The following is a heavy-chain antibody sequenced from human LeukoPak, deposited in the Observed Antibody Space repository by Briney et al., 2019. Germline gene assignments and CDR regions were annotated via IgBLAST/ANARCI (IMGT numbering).Heavy chain of an antibody. CDR1: GGTFSSYA. D-gene: IGHD1-7*01. Sequence: SVKVSCKASGGTFSSYAISWVRQALGQGLEWMGGIIPIFGTANYAQKFQGRVTITTDESTSTAYMELSSLRSEDTAVYYCARVLGWNYVEWFDPWGQGTLVTVSS. V-gene: IGHV1-69*05. CDR2: IIPIFGTA. J-gene: IGHJ5*02. CDR3: ARVLGWNYVEWFDP.